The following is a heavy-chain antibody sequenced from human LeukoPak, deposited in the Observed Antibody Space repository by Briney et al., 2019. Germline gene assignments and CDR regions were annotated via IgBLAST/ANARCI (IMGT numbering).Heavy chain of an antibody. CDR2: INPNSGGT. Sequence: ASVKVSCKASGYTFTSYYMHWVRQAPRQGLEWMGWINPNSGGTNYAQKFQGRVTMTRDTSISTAYMELSRLRSDDTAVYYCARAGPYYGSGPYFDYWGQGTLVTVSS. D-gene: IGHD3-10*01. J-gene: IGHJ4*02. CDR3: ARAGPYYGSGPYFDY. V-gene: IGHV1-2*02. CDR1: GYTFTSYY.